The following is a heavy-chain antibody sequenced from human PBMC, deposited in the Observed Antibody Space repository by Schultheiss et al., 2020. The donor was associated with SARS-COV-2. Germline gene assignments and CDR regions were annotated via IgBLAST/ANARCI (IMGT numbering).Heavy chain of an antibody. J-gene: IGHJ4*02. V-gene: IGHV4-34*01. CDR1: GGSFSGYY. Sequence: SETLSLTCAVYGGSFSGYYWSWIRQPPGKGLEWIGEINHSGSTNYNPSLKSRVTISVDTSKNQFSLKLSSVTAADTAVYYCARGDIVVVPAARRGVYFDYWGQGTLVTVSS. CDR3: ARGDIVVVPAARRGVYFDY. CDR2: INHSGST. D-gene: IGHD2-2*01.